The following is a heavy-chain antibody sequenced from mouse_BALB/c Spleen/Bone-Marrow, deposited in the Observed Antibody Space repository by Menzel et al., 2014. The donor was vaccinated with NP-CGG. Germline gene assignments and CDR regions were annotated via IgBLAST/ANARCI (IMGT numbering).Heavy chain of an antibody. CDR2: INPSTGYT. Sequence: QVQLQQSGAELAKPGASVKMSCKASDYTFTNYWMHWVKQRPGQGLEWIGYINPSTGYTEYNQKFKDKATLTADKSSSTAYMQLSRLTSEDSAVYYCASYRFAYWGQGTLVTVSA. D-gene: IGHD2-10*01. CDR3: ASYRFAY. J-gene: IGHJ3*01. CDR1: DYTFTNYW. V-gene: IGHV1-7*01.